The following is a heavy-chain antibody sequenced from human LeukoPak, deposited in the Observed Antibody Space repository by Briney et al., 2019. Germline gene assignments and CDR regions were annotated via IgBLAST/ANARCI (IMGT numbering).Heavy chain of an antibody. CDR3: ARDRLSLEAFDI. D-gene: IGHD3-3*01. Sequence: SEALSLTCTVSGGSMNTISYYWVWIRQAPEKGLEWIGSVYSRGSIYSNPSLRSRVTISLDTSKNQFSLNLSSVTVADTAVYYCARDRLSLEAFDIWGPGTTVIVSS. CDR1: GGSMNTISYY. J-gene: IGHJ3*02. CDR2: VYSRGSI. V-gene: IGHV4-39*07.